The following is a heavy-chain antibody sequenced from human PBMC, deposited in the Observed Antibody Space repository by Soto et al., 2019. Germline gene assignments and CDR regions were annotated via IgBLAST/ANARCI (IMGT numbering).Heavy chain of an antibody. CDR2: IYYSGST. CDR1: GGSISSYY. D-gene: IGHD3-3*01. Sequence: QVQLQESGPGLVKPSETLSLTCTVSGGSISSYYWSWIRQPPGKGLEWIGYIYYSGSTNYNPSLKSRVTMSVDTSKNQFSLKLSSVTAADTAVYYCARGGRRYDFWSGYFVDYWGQGTLVTVSS. J-gene: IGHJ4*02. CDR3: ARGGRRYDFWSGYFVDY. V-gene: IGHV4-59*01.